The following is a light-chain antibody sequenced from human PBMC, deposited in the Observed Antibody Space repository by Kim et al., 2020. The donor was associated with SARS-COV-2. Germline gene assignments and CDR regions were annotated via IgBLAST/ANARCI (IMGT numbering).Light chain of an antibody. CDR2: RNN. Sequence: PGQRVTISGSGSTSNIGSNYVYWYQQLPGTAPKLLFYRNNQRPSGVPDRFSGSKSGTSASLAISGLRSEDEADYYCAAWDDSLRGVFGGGTQLTVL. J-gene: IGLJ3*02. V-gene: IGLV1-47*01. CDR1: TSNIGSNY. CDR3: AAWDDSLRGV.